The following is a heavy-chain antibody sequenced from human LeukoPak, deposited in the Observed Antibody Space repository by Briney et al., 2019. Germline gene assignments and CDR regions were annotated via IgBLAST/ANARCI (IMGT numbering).Heavy chain of an antibody. V-gene: IGHV3-30*18. CDR1: GFTFSSYG. CDR3: ANTPAPGGYYDSSGYDAFDI. J-gene: IGHJ3*02. Sequence: GGPLRLSCAASGFTFSSYGMHWVRQAPGKGLEWVAVISYDGSNKYYADSVKGRFTISRDSSKNTLYLQMNSLRAEDTAVYYCANTPAPGGYYDSSGYDAFDIWGQGTMVTVSS. CDR2: ISYDGSNK. D-gene: IGHD3-22*01.